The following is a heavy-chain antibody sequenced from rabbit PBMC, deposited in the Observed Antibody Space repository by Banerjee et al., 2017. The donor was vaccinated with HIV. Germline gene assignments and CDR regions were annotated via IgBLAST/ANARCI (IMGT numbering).Heavy chain of an antibody. J-gene: IGHJ4*01. V-gene: IGHV1S40*01. CDR3: ARPENYDDYGDHTTPYYFDL. Sequence: QSLEESGGDLVKPGASLTLTSTASGIDLSSSYWMCWVRQAPGKGLEWIACIYTGSSGSTYYASWAKGRFTISKTSSTTVTLQMTSLTAADTATYFCARPENYDDYGDHTTPYYFDLWGP. CDR2: IYTGSSGST. CDR1: GIDLSSSYW. D-gene: IGHD2-1*01.